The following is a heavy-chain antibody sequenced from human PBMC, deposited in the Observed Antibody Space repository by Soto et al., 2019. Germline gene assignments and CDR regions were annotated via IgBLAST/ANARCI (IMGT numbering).Heavy chain of an antibody. Sequence: PSETLSLTCTVSGGSISSSSYYWGWIRQPPGKGLEWIGSIYYSGSTYYNPSLKSRVTISVDTSKNQFSLKLSSVTAADTAVYYCARRVAARPIYGMDVWGQGTTVTVSS. V-gene: IGHV4-39*07. D-gene: IGHD6-6*01. CDR1: GGSISSSSYY. J-gene: IGHJ6*02. CDR3: ARRVAARPIYGMDV. CDR2: IYYSGST.